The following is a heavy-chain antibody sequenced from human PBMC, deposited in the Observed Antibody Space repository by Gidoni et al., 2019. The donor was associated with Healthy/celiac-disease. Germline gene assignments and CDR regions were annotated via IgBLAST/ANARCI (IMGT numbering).Heavy chain of an antibody. J-gene: IGHJ4*02. CDR1: GYSFTSYW. D-gene: IGHD4-17*01. V-gene: IGHV5-51*01. Sequence: EVQLVQSGAEVKKPGASLKISCKGSGYSFTSYWIGWVRQMPGKGLEWMGIIYPGDADTRESQAFQGKVTISADKSISTAYLQWSSLKASDTAMYYCARRRLDYGGNHFDYWGQGTLVTVSS. CDR2: IYPGDADT. CDR3: ARRRLDYGGNHFDY.